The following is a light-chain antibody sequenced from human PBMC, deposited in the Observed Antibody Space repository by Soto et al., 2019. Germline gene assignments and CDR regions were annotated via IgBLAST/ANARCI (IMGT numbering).Light chain of an antibody. J-gene: IGLJ3*02. CDR3: SSYTSSNFWV. V-gene: IGLV2-14*01. Sequence: QSALTQPASVSGSPGQSITISCTGTSSDVGGYNYDSWCQQHPGKAPKLMIYEVSSRPSGISNRFSDSKSGNTASLTISGLQAEDEADYYCSSYTSSNFWVFGDGTKVTVL. CDR2: EVS. CDR1: SSDVGGYNY.